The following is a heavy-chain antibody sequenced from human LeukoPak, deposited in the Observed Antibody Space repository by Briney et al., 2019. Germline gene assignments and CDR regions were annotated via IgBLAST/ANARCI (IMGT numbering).Heavy chain of an antibody. Sequence: PGGSLRLSCAASGFTFSSYSMNWVRQAPGKGLEWVSSVSSSSSYIYYADSVKGRFTISRDNAKNSLFLQMNSLRAEDTAMYYCARDLDGSGSSYYFDPWGQGTLVTVSS. CDR2: VSSSSSYI. V-gene: IGHV3-21*01. J-gene: IGHJ4*02. CDR3: ARDLDGSGSSYYFDP. CDR1: GFTFSSYS. D-gene: IGHD3-10*01.